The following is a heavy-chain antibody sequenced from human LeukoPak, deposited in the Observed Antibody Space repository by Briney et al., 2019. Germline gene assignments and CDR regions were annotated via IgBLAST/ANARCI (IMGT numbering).Heavy chain of an antibody. J-gene: IGHJ4*02. D-gene: IGHD5-12*01. CDR1: GAPINSYY. V-gene: IGHV4-59*08. CDR3: ARLYSGYGYYFDY. Sequence: PSDPLSLTCSLSGAPINSYYWSWIRQPPGRGLEGIGHIYFIGSTDYNPSLKRGVSISVDRFKDQFSLKQSSVTAADTAVYYCARLYSGYGYYFDYWGQGTLVTVSS. CDR2: IYFIGST.